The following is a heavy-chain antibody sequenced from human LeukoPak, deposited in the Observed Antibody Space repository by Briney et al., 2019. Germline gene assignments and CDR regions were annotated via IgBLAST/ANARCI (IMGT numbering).Heavy chain of an antibody. CDR3: ARGDEDAFDI. CDR1: GYTFTSYD. Sequence: ASVKVSCKASGYTFTSYDINWVRQAPGQGLEWMGWMNPNSGNTAYAQKFQGRVTITRNTSISTAYMELSSLRSEDTAVYYCARGDEDAFDIWGQGTMVTVSS. CDR2: MNPNSGNT. V-gene: IGHV1-8*03. J-gene: IGHJ3*02.